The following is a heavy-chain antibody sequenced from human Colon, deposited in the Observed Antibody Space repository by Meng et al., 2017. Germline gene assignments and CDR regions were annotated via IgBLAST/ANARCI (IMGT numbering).Heavy chain of an antibody. D-gene: IGHD3-22*01. J-gene: IGHJ5*02. CDR2: IYYSGSA. CDR3: ARYVFDSSSLYSNWFDP. Sequence: QVQLQESGPGLVKPSQTLSLTCTVSGDSIAIGDFFWSWVRQPPGKGLEWSAYIYYSGSAFYTPSLKSRLTLSIDTSKNQLSLKLSSMTAADTAVYYCARYVFDSSSLYSNWFDPWGQGTLVTVSS. V-gene: IGHV4-31*03. CDR1: GDSIAIGDFF.